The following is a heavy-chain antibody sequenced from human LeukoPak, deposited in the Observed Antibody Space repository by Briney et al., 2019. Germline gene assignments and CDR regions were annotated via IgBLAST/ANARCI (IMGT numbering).Heavy chain of an antibody. D-gene: IGHD3-22*01. CDR3: ARVYSGYHSFYDY. J-gene: IGHJ4*02. V-gene: IGHV3-21*01. Sequence: GGSLRLSCAASGFTFTNAWMNWVRQAPGKGLEWVSTISSGSKYIDYADSVKGRFTVSRDNARNSLYLQMNSPRAEDTAVYFCARVYSGYHSFYDYWGQGTLVTVS. CDR2: ISSGSKYI. CDR1: GFTFTNAW.